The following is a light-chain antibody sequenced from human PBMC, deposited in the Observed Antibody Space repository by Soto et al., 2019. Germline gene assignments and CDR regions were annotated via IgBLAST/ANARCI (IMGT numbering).Light chain of an antibody. J-gene: IGKJ1*01. CDR2: DAS. CDR3: QQYNSYWGT. V-gene: IGKV1-5*01. Sequence: DIQMTQSPSTLSASVGDRVTITCRASQSISSWLAWYQQKQGKAPKLLIYDASSLESGVPSRFSGSGSGTEFTLTISSLQPDDFASYYCQQYNSYWGTFGQGTKADIK. CDR1: QSISSW.